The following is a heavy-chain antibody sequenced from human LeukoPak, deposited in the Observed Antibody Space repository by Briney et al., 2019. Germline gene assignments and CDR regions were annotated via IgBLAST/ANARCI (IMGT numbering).Heavy chain of an antibody. V-gene: IGHV3-7*01. Sequence: GGFLRLSCAASGFTFSSYWMSWVRQAPGKGLEWVANIKQDGSEKYYVDSVKGRFTISRDNAKNSLYLQMNSLRAEDTAVYYCARDSDYYDSSGSDYWGQGTLVTVSS. J-gene: IGHJ4*02. CDR1: GFTFSSYW. D-gene: IGHD3-22*01. CDR2: IKQDGSEK. CDR3: ARDSDYYDSSGSDY.